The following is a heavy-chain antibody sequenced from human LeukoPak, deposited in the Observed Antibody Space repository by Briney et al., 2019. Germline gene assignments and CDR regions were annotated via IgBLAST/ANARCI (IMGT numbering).Heavy chain of an antibody. CDR1: GGSFSNDY. CDR2: IHPRGST. D-gene: IGHD1-7*01. V-gene: IGHV4-4*07. Sequence: SETLSLTCTVSGGSFSNDYSTWIRLPPGKGLEWIGRIHPRGSTHYNPSLQRRVSFPLDTSPSQFSLQLPSLTAAYTAVYYCARGGTSLTICDFWPQRARVSVSS. CDR3: ARGGTSLTICDF. J-gene: IGHJ4*02.